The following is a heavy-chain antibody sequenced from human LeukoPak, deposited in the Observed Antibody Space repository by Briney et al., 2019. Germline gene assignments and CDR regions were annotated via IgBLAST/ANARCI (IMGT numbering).Heavy chain of an antibody. Sequence: KPSETLSLTCAVYGGSFSGYYWSWIRQPPGKGLEWIGEINHSGSTNYNPSLKSRVTISVDTSKNQFSLKLSSVTAADTAVYYCARRPYYYDSSGSEDAFDIRGQGTMVTVSS. D-gene: IGHD3-22*01. CDR3: ARRPYYYDSSGSEDAFDI. CDR2: INHSGST. J-gene: IGHJ3*02. V-gene: IGHV4-34*01. CDR1: GGSFSGYY.